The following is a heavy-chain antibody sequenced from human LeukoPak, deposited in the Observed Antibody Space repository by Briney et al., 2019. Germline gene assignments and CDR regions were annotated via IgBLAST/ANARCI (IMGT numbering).Heavy chain of an antibody. CDR2: IHYSGST. D-gene: IGHD1-26*01. CDR3: ARLASGRFFDY. V-gene: IGHV4-39*01. J-gene: IGHJ4*02. Sequence: PSETLALTCTVSGGSISSSTDYWGWIRQPPGKGLECIGSIHYSGSTYYNPSLDSRVTMSVDTSKHQFSLKLSSVTAADTAVHYCARLASGRFFDYWGQGTLVTVSS. CDR1: GGSISSSTDY.